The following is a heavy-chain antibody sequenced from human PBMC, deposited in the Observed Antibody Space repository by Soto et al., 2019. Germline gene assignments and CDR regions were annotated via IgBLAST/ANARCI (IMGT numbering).Heavy chain of an antibody. Sequence: GGSLRLSCAASGFTFSTYNMNWVRQAPGKGLEWVSSISGSSRYIFYADSVKGRFTLSRDNAKNSLYLQMNSLRAEDTAVYYCARSYDSSGYSFDYYYTMDVWGQGTTVTVSS. D-gene: IGHD3-22*01. CDR2: ISGSSRYI. J-gene: IGHJ6*02. V-gene: IGHV3-21*01. CDR3: ARSYDSSGYSFDYYYTMDV. CDR1: GFTFSTYN.